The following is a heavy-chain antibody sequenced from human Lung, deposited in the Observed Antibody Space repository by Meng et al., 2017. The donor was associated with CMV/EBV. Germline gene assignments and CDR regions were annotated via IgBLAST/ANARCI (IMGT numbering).Heavy chain of an antibody. Sequence: ASXXVSXKASGYTFTSYYMHWVRQAPGQGLEWMAIINPSGGSTSYAQKFQGRVTMTRDTSTSTVYMELSSLRSEDTAVYYCARDRERVYSYGIIEYGDQGTXVTVSS. V-gene: IGHV1-46*01. J-gene: IGHJ4*02. D-gene: IGHD5-18*01. CDR3: ARDRERVYSYGIIEY. CDR1: GYTFTSYY. CDR2: INPSGGST.